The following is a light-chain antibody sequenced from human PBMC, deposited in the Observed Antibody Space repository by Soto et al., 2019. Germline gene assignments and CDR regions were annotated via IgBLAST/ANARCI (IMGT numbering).Light chain of an antibody. CDR2: KAS. V-gene: IGKV1-5*03. J-gene: IGKJ1*01. CDR1: QTISSW. Sequence: DIQMTQSPSTLSGSVGDRVTITCRASQTISSWLAWYQQKPGKAPKLLIYKASTLKSGVPSRFSGSGSGTEFTLTISSLQPDDFATYYCQHYNDWRTFGQGTKVDIK. CDR3: QHYNDWRT.